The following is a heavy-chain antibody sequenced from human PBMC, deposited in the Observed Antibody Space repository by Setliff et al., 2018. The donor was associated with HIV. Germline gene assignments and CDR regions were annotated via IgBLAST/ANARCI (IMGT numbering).Heavy chain of an antibody. CDR3: ARVLVGATMTYFDL. Sequence: PSETLSLTCTVSGGSVGSGSYYWGWIRQPPGKGLEWIGYIYYYSGSTYYNPSLKSRVTMSVDTSRNHFSLKLTSVTAADTAFYYCARVLVGATMTYFDLWGRGTLVTVSS. CDR1: GGSVGSGSYY. D-gene: IGHD1-26*01. V-gene: IGHV4-39*07. CDR2: IYYYSGST. J-gene: IGHJ2*01.